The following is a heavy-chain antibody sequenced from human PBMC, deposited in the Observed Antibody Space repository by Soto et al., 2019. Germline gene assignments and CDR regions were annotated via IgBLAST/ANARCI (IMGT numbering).Heavy chain of an antibody. D-gene: IGHD3-22*01. Sequence: GGSLRLSCAASGFTFSNYAMSWVRQAPGKGQEWVSDISGSGIYTYYAGSVKGRFTISRDKSKNTLYVQMNSLRAEDTAVYYCATGSAHYYDSSGYYYKQRAFDIWGQGTMVTVSS. CDR2: ISGSGIYT. CDR1: GFTFSNYA. CDR3: ATGSAHYYDSSGYYYKQRAFDI. J-gene: IGHJ3*02. V-gene: IGHV3-23*01.